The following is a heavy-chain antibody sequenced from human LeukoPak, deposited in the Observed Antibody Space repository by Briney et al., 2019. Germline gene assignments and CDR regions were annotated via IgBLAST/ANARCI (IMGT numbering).Heavy chain of an antibody. CDR1: GFTFSSYS. V-gene: IGHV3-21*01. CDR3: ARDWYDNSDAFDI. Sequence: GGSLRLSCAASGFTFSSYSMNWVRQAPGKGLEWVSSISSSSTYIYYADSVKGRFTISRDNAKNSLYLLMNSLRAEDTAVYYCARDWYDNSDAFDIWGQGTMVIVSS. J-gene: IGHJ3*02. D-gene: IGHD3-9*01. CDR2: ISSSSTYI.